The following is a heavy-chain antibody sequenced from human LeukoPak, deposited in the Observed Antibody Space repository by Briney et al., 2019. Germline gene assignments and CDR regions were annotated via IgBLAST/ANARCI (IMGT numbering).Heavy chain of an antibody. CDR1: GYTFTSYG. D-gene: IGHD3-3*02. CDR2: INPSGGST. V-gene: IGHV1-46*01. CDR3: ATARGHFWSGYYDY. Sequence: ASVKVSCKASGYTFTSYGISWVRQAPGQGLEWMGIINPSGGSTSYAQKFQGRVTMTRDTSTSTVYMELSSLRSEDTAVYYCATARGHFWSGYYDYWGQGTLVTVSS. J-gene: IGHJ4*02.